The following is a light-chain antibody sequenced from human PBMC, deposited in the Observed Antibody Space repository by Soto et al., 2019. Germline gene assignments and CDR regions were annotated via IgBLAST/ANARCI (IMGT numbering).Light chain of an antibody. V-gene: IGKV3-15*01. CDR2: GAS. CDR1: QSVSNN. J-gene: IGKJ2*01. CDR3: QQYNSLMYT. Sequence: EIVMSQSPATLSVSPGERVTLSCRASQSVSNNLAWYQQRRGQAPRLLMYGASTRTSSIPARFTGGGSGTEFTLTITSLQSEDFAVYYCQQYNSLMYTFGQGTKVEI.